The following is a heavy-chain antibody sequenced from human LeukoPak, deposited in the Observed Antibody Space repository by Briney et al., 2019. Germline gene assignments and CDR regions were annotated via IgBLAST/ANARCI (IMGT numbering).Heavy chain of an antibody. CDR2: IYYSGST. V-gene: IGHV4-31*03. D-gene: IGHD3-22*01. CDR3: AREAPGGYYDSSGYPLGRFDY. CDR1: GGSISSGGYY. Sequence: SETLSLTCTVSGGSISSGGYYWSWIRQHPGKGLEWIGYIYYSGSTYYNPSLKSRVTISLDTSKNQFSLKLSSVTAADTAVYYCAREAPGGYYDSSGYPLGRFDYWGQGTLVTVSS. J-gene: IGHJ4*02.